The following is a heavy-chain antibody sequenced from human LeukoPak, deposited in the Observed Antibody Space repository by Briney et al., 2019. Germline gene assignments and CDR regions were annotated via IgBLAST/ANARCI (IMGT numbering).Heavy chain of an antibody. J-gene: IGHJ4*02. Sequence: GGSLRLSCAASGFTFSSYSMNWVRQAPGKGLEWVSHITASGTAMFYADSVKGRFTISRDNSKNTLYLQMNSLRAEDTAVYYCAKDLNDYWGQGTLVTVSS. CDR2: ITASGTAM. CDR1: GFTFSSYS. V-gene: IGHV3-23*01. CDR3: AKDLNDY.